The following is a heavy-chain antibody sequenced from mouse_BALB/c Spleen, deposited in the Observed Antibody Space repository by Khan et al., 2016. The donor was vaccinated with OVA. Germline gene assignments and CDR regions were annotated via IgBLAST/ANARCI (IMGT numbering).Heavy chain of an antibody. J-gene: IGHJ3*01. Sequence: MQLEESGGGLVQPKGSLKLSCAASGFTFNTYAMNWVRQAPGKGLEWVARIRSKSNNYATHYADSVKDRFTISRDDSQSMLYLQMNNLKTEDTAMFYCVRRDSDGYGGFTYWGQGTLVTVSA. CDR2: IRSKSNNYAT. V-gene: IGHV10-1*02. D-gene: IGHD1-2*01. CDR3: VRRDSDGYGGFTY. CDR1: GFTFNTYA.